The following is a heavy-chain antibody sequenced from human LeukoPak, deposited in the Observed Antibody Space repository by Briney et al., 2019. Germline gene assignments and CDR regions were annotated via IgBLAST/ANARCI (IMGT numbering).Heavy chain of an antibody. CDR2: ISGSDNST. CDR1: GFTLSTYA. Sequence: GGSLRLSCAASGFTLSTYALSWVRQAPGKGLEWVSSISGSDNSTYYADSVKGRFTISRDNSKNTLYLQMNSLRAEDTAVYYCAKDPMTTVTTTAYWGQGTLVTVSS. D-gene: IGHD4-17*01. J-gene: IGHJ4*02. CDR3: AKDPMTTVTTTAY. V-gene: IGHV3-23*01.